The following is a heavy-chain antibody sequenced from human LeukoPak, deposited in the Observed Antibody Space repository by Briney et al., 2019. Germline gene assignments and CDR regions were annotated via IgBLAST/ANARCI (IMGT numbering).Heavy chain of an antibody. V-gene: IGHV3-30*18. CDR1: GFTFSSYG. CDR3: AKEGVVVAAAYFDY. Sequence: GGSLRLSCAASGFTFSSYGMHWVRQAPGKGLEWVAVISYDGSNKYYADSVKGRFTISRDNSKNTLYLQMNSLRAEDTAGYYCAKEGVVVAAAYFDYWGQGTQVTVSS. CDR2: ISYDGSNK. D-gene: IGHD2-15*01. J-gene: IGHJ4*02.